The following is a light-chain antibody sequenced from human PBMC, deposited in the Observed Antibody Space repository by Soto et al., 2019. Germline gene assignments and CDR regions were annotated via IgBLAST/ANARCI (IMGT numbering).Light chain of an antibody. CDR1: QSIDNNY. Sequence: EIVLTHSPGTLSLSPGERATLSCRASQSIDNNYLAWYQQKPGQAPRLVIYGASTRATDIPDRFSASGSGTDFTLTISRLESEDFAVYYCQQYNNWAITFGQGTRLEI. CDR2: GAS. J-gene: IGKJ5*01. V-gene: IGKV3-20*01. CDR3: QQYNNWAIT.